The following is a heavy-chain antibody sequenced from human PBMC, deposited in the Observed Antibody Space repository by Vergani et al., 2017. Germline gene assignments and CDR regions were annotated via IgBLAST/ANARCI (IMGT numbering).Heavy chain of an antibody. J-gene: IGHJ5*02. CDR1: GYTFTSYG. Sequence: VQLVQSGAEVKKPGASVKVSCKASGYTFTSYGISWVRQAPGQGLEYMGWISPNSGGTNYAQKFQGRVTMTRDTSISTDYMELSNLRSDDTAVYYCARGQGVYYDTTGYFNWFDPWGQGTLVTVSS. CDR2: ISPNSGGT. D-gene: IGHD3-22*01. V-gene: IGHV1-18*01. CDR3: ARGQGVYYDTTGYFNWFDP.